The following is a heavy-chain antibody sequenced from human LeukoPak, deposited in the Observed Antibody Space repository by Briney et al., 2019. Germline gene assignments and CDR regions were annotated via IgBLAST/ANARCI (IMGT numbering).Heavy chain of an antibody. D-gene: IGHD2-15*01. J-gene: IGHJ4*02. Sequence: GGTLRLSCAASGFTFSDYYMSWIRQAPGKGLEWVSYISSSGNTIYYADSVQGLITLSRDNAKNSLYLQMNSLSAEDTAVYDCARSSPSGVVVVVASFDYWGQGTLVTVSS. V-gene: IGHV3-11*04. CDR1: GFTFSDYY. CDR3: ARSSPSGVVVVVASFDY. CDR2: ISSSGNTI.